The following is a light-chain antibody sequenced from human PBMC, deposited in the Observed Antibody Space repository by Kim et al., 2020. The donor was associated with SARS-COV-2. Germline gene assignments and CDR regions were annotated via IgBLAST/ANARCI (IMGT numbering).Light chain of an antibody. V-gene: IGKV1-39*01. J-gene: IGKJ2*02. Sequence: DIQMTQSPSSLSASVGDRVTITCRASQSISSCLNWYQQKPGRAPKLLIYAASSLQSGVPSRFSGSGSGTEFTLTISSLQPEDFASYYCQQSYSSPCTFGQGTKLEI. CDR1: QSISSC. CDR3: QQSYSSPCT. CDR2: AAS.